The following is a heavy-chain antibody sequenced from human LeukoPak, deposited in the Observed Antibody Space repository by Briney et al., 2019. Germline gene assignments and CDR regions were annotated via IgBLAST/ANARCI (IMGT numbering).Heavy chain of an antibody. V-gene: IGHV1-69*04. CDR1: GGTFSSYA. CDR3: ARVGRWLRAFDI. Sequence: SVKVSCKASGGTFSSYAISWVRQAPGQGLEWMGRIIPILGIANYAQKFQGRVTITADKSTSTAYMELSSLRSEDTAVYYCARVGRWLRAFDIWGQGTMITVSS. J-gene: IGHJ3*02. D-gene: IGHD5-12*01. CDR2: IIPILGIA.